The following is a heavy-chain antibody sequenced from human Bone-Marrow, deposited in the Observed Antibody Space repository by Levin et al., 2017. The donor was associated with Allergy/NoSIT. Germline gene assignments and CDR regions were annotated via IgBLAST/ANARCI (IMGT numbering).Heavy chain of an antibody. CDR2: IDPSDSYT. D-gene: IGHD4-23*01. V-gene: IGHV5-10-1*01. CDR1: GYSFTNYW. J-gene: IGHJ3*02. Sequence: GESLKISCKASGYSFTNYWITWVRQMPGKGLEWVGRIDPSDSYTDYSPSFEGHVSVSADKSISTPYLHWSSLKASDTAMYYCARHYGGNSFGFRAFDIWGQGTGVTVSS. CDR3: ARHYGGNSFGFRAFDI.